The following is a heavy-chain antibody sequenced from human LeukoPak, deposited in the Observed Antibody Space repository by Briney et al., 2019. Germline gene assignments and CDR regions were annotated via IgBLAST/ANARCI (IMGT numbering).Heavy chain of an antibody. CDR2: ISDGGDTT. CDR3: AKTQGFFDH. J-gene: IGHJ4*02. CDR1: GFTFSNNG. Sequence: GGSLRLSCAASGFTFSNNGMTWVRQAPGKGMEWVTGISDGGDTTYDAGSVKGRFTVSRDNSKNILYLQMNSLRAEDTAIYYCAKTQGFFDHWGQGSLITVSS. V-gene: IGHV3-23*01.